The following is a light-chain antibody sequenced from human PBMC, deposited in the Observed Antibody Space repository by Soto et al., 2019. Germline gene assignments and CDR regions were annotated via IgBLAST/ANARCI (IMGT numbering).Light chain of an antibody. CDR1: SSDVGYYNY. J-gene: IGLJ2*01. CDR2: DVS. V-gene: IGLV2-14*03. Sequence: QSALTQPASVSGSPGQMITISCTGTSSDVGYYNYVSWYQQHPGKAPNLMIYDVSNRPSGVSNRFSGSKSGNTASLTISGLRAEDEADYYCSSQGTSSTLVFGGGTQLTVL. CDR3: SSQGTSSTLV.